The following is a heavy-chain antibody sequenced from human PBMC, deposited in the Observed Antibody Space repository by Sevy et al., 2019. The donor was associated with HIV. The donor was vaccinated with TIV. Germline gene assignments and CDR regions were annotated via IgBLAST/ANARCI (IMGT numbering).Heavy chain of an antibody. Sequence: GESLKISCAASGFTFSDYGMHWVRQAPGKGLEGVVVISYDGSNKYYADSVKGRFTISRDNSKNTLYLQMNSLRAEDTAVYYCAKDQRWLQSYYYYGMDVWGQGTTVTVSS. D-gene: IGHD5-12*01. V-gene: IGHV3-30*18. J-gene: IGHJ6*02. CDR1: GFTFSDYG. CDR3: AKDQRWLQSYYYYGMDV. CDR2: ISYDGSNK.